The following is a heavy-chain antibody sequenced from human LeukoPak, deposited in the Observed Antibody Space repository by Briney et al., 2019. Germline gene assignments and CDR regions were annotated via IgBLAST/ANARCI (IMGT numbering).Heavy chain of an antibody. V-gene: IGHV4-4*07. D-gene: IGHD6-19*01. CDR3: ARSSGWVLYYGMDV. Sequence: SETLSLTCTVSGGSISSYYWSWIRQPAGKGLEWIGRIYTSGSTNYNPSLKSRVTISVDTSKNQFSLKLSSVTAADTAVYYCARSSGWVLYYGMDVWGQGTTVTVSS. J-gene: IGHJ6*02. CDR1: GGSISSYY. CDR2: IYTSGST.